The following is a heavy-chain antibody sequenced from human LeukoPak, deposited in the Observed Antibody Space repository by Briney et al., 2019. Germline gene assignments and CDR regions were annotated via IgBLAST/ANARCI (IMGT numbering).Heavy chain of an antibody. D-gene: IGHD3-9*01. V-gene: IGHV3-21*01. CDR2: ITSSSSYI. J-gene: IGHJ4*02. CDR3: ASGSTGYSGIVVY. Sequence: GGSLSLSCAASRFTFSSYSMNWVRQPPGKGLEWVSFITSSSSYIYYADSMNGVSTISRESTNNALYLQMNSLRAQDTAVYYCASGSTGYSGIVVYWGEGTLVTVSS. CDR1: RFTFSSYS.